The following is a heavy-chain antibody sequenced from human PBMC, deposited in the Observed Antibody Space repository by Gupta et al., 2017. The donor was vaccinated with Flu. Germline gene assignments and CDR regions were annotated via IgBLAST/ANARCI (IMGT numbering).Heavy chain of an antibody. J-gene: IGHJ5*01. CDR1: GFTLSDYW. CDR3: VRDVGSGDYDS. D-gene: IGHD4-17*01. V-gene: IGHV3-7*01. CDR2: INRDGSVI. Sequence: EVQLVESGGGLVQPGGSLRLSCGASGFTLSDYWMSWVRQAPGKGPELVANINRDGSVINYMDFVRGRFTISRDNAKNAVYFQMNSLRVDDTAVYYCVRDVGSGDYDSWGQGTLVTVSS.